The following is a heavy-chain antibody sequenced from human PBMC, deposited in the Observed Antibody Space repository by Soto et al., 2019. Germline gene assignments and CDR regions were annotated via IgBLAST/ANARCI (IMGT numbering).Heavy chain of an antibody. CDR2: ISHSGTT. D-gene: IGHD6-6*01. CDR3: ARSYSSSN. V-gene: IGHV4-4*02. CDR1: GDSISSTNW. J-gene: IGHJ4*02. Sequence: QVQLQESGPGLVKPSGTLSLTCAVSGDSISSTNWWNWVRQPPGKGLEWIGEISHSGTTNYNPSLKNRVTISAYKSRNQFSLRLTSVTAADTAVYYFARSYSSSNWGQGTLVTVSS.